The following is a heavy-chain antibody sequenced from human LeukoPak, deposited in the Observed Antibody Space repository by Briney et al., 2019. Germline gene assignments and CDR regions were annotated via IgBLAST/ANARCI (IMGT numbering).Heavy chain of an antibody. Sequence: PSETLSLTCAVYGGSFSGYYWSWIRQPPGKGLEWIGEINHSGSTNYNPSLKSRVTISVDTSKNQFSLKLSSVTAADTAVYYCARLGDCWGQGTLVTVSS. CDR1: GGSFSGYY. CDR2: INHSGST. CDR3: ARLGDC. V-gene: IGHV4-34*01. J-gene: IGHJ4*02.